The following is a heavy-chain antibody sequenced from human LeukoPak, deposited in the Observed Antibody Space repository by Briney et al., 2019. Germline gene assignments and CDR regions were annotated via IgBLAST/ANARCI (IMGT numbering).Heavy chain of an antibody. CDR1: GGSISSYY. J-gene: IGHJ4*02. Sequence: SETLSLTCTVSGGSISSYYWSWIRQPPGKGLEWIGYIYYSGSTNYNPSLKSRVTISVDTSKNQFSLKLSSVTAADTAVYYCARAYDSSGYLYGYWGQGTLVTVSS. D-gene: IGHD3-22*01. V-gene: IGHV4-59*01. CDR2: IYYSGST. CDR3: ARAYDSSGYLYGY.